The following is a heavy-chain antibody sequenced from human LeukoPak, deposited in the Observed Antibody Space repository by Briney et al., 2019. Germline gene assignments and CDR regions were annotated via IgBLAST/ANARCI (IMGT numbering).Heavy chain of an antibody. Sequence: PGRPLRLSCAASGFTFSSYSMNWVRQAPGKGLEWVSSISSSSSYIYYADSVKGRFTISRDNAKNSLYLQMNSLRAEDTAVYYCASWPLLRGYSYGDGDYFDYWGQGTLVTVSS. CDR2: ISSSSSYI. J-gene: IGHJ4*02. CDR1: GFTFSSYS. V-gene: IGHV3-21*01. D-gene: IGHD5-18*01. CDR3: ASWPLLRGYSYGDGDYFDY.